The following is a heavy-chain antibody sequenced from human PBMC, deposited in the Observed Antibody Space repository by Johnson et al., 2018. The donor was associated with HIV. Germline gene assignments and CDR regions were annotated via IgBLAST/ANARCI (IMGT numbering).Heavy chain of an antibody. CDR1: GFTFSSCA. Sequence: QPGRSLRLSCAASGFTFSSCAFHWIRQAPGKGLEWVSYISSRGSTIYYADSVKGRFTISRDNSKNTLYLQMNSLRAEDTAVYYCAREALLWFGENGAFDIWGQGTMVTVSS. V-gene: IGHV3-48*01. J-gene: IGHJ3*02. CDR3: AREALLWFGENGAFDI. CDR2: ISSRGSTI. D-gene: IGHD3-10*01.